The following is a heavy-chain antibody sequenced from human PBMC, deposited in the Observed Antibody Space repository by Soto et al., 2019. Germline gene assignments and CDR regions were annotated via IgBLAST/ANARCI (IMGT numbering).Heavy chain of an antibody. V-gene: IGHV3-53*01. CDR2: IYSGGST. J-gene: IGHJ6*02. D-gene: IGHD3-3*01. CDR1: GFNVSSNY. CDR3: ARDSGFGVVPRSYYYYGMDV. Sequence: EVPLVESGGGLIQPGGSLRLSCAASGFNVSSNYMSWVRQAPGKGLEWVSVIYSGGSTYYADSVKGRFTISRDNSKNTLYLQMNSLRVEDTAVYYCARDSGFGVVPRSYYYYGMDVWGQGTTVTVSS.